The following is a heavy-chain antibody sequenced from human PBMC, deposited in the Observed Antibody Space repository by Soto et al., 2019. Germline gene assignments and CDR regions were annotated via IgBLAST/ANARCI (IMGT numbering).Heavy chain of an antibody. Sequence: VASVKVSCKASGYTFTSYDINWVRQATGQGLEWMGWMNPNSGNTGYAQKFQGRVTMTRNTSISTAYMELSSLRSEDTAVYYCARGQTTDYYYYYGMDVWGQGTTVTVSS. CDR2: MNPNSGNT. V-gene: IGHV1-8*01. CDR1: GYTFTSYD. J-gene: IGHJ6*02. D-gene: IGHD4-4*01. CDR3: ARGQTTDYYYYYGMDV.